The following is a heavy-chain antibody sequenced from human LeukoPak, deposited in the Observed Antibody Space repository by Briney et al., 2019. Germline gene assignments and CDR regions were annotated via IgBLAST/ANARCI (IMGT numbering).Heavy chain of an antibody. Sequence: SETLSLTCTVSGGSISSSSYYWGWIRQPPGKGLEWIGSIYYSGSTYYNPSLKSRVTISVDTSKNQFSLKLSSVTAADTAVYYCARGYYYDSSGYCYYFDYWGQGTLVTVSS. CDR3: ARGYYYDSSGYCYYFDY. D-gene: IGHD3-22*01. V-gene: IGHV4-39*07. J-gene: IGHJ4*02. CDR2: IYYSGST. CDR1: GGSISSSSYY.